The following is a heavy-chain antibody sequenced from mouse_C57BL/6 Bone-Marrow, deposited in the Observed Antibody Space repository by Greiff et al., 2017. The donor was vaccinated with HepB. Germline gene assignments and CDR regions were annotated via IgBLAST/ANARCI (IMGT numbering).Heavy chain of an antibody. D-gene: IGHD4-1*01. CDR3: ARDGTTNWYFDV. J-gene: IGHJ1*03. CDR1: GYTFTSYW. Sequence: QVHVKQPGAELVKPGASVKMSCKASGYTFTSYWITWVKQRPGQGLEWIGDIYPGSGSTNYNEKFKSKATLTVDTSTSTAYMQLSSLTSEDSAVYYCARDGTTNWYFDVWGTGTTVTVSS. CDR2: IYPGSGST. V-gene: IGHV1-55*01.